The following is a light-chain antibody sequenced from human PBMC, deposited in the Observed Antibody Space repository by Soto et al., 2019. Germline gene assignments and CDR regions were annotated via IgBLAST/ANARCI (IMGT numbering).Light chain of an antibody. V-gene: IGKV3-20*01. Sequence: EIVLRQAPGTLSLSPGERGTLTCVAVQSATRSYSARYQQTPGQAPRPLMYGASSRATGIPDRFSGSGSGTDFTLTISRLEPEDFAVYYCQQYGSSPLTFGPGTKVDIK. CDR2: GAS. CDR1: QSATRSY. J-gene: IGKJ3*01. CDR3: QQYGSSPLT.